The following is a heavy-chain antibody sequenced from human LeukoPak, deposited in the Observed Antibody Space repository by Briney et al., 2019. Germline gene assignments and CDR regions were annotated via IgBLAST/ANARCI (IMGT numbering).Heavy chain of an antibody. CDR3: AKDSYYYDSSGYYYYYYMDV. CDR2: ISSSSGYI. J-gene: IGHJ6*03. D-gene: IGHD3-22*01. CDR1: GFTFSSYS. Sequence: PGGSLRLSCAASGFTFSSYSMNWVRQAPGKGLEWVSSISSSSGYIYYADSVKGRFTISRDNAKNSLYLQMNSLRTEDTAVYYCAKDSYYYDSSGYYYYYYMDVWGKGTTVTVSS. V-gene: IGHV3-21*01.